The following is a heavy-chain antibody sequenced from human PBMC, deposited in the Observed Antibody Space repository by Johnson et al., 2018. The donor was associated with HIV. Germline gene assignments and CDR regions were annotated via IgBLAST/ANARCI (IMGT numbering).Heavy chain of an antibody. J-gene: IGHJ3*02. CDR3: AKPGSGGYYGDIDAFDI. CDR1: VFTFSSYA. D-gene: IGHD3-22*01. Sequence: QVQLVESGGGVVQPGRSLRLSCAASVFTFSSYAMHWVRQAPGKGLEWVAVISYHGSNENYADSVKGRFIISRDNSKTTLYLQMHSLRAEDTAVYYCAKPGSGGYYGDIDAFDIWGQGTMVTVS. CDR2: ISYHGSNE. V-gene: IGHV3-30*18.